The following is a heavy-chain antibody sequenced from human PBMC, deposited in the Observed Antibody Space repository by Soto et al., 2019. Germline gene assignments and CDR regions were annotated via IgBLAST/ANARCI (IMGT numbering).Heavy chain of an antibody. Sequence: GGSLRLSCTASGFTFSTYAMSWVRQAPGKGLEWVSTISDSGSTYYADSVKGRFTISRDNSKNTLYLEMNSLRAEDTAVYYCAKDKGGRYCSRTSCLYFFDFSRQGTLVIVYS. J-gene: IGHJ4*02. V-gene: IGHV3-23*01. CDR2: ISDSGST. CDR3: AKDKGGRYCSRTSCLYFFDF. D-gene: IGHD2-2*01. CDR1: GFTFSTYA.